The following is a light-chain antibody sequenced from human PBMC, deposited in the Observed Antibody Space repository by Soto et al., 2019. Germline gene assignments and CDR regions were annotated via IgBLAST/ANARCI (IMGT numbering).Light chain of an antibody. CDR2: AAT. CDR1: QDVAAY. Sequence: DIQVTQSPXSLSASVGDSVTITCRTSQDVAAYMSWYQQKLGKAPRLLIFAATALQSGVPSRFKGRGSGSDFTLTISSLQVEDFATYYXQQGMMSPTFGGGTTVDMK. CDR3: QQGMMSPT. V-gene: IGKV1-39*01. J-gene: IGKJ4*01.